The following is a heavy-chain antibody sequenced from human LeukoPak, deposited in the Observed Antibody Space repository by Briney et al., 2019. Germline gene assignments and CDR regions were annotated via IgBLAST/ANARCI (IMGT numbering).Heavy chain of an antibody. D-gene: IGHD1-1*01. Sequence: SPTLSLTCAISRDSVSSSTAAWNWLRQSPSRGLEWLGRIYYRSMWNNDYPLSAKSRMTINQDTSKNQFSLQLSSVTPEDTAVYYCARGNWNALDFWGQGTLVTVSS. CDR3: ARGNWNALDF. CDR1: RDSVSSSTAA. J-gene: IGHJ4*02. CDR2: IYYRSMWNN. V-gene: IGHV6-1*01.